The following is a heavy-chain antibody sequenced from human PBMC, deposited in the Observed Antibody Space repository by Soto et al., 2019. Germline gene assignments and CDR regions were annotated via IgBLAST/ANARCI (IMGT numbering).Heavy chain of an antibody. CDR3: ARTPYYDFWSGYYRKCYMDV. V-gene: IGHV4-34*01. CDR2: INHSGST. J-gene: IGHJ6*03. D-gene: IGHD3-3*01. CDR1: GGSFSGYY. Sequence: TSETLSLTCAVYGGSFSGYYWSWISQPPGKGLEWIGEINHSGSTNYNPSLKSRVTISVDTSKNQFSLKLSSVTAADTAVYYCARTPYYDFWSGYYRKCYMDVWGKGTRSPSP.